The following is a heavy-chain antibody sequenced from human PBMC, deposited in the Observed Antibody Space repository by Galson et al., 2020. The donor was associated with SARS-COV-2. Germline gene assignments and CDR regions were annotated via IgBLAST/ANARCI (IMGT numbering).Heavy chain of an antibody. CDR1: GFTFSSYA. J-gene: IGHJ3*02. CDR3: AREDILNASDAFDI. D-gene: IGHD3-9*01. Sequence: GESLKISCAASGFTFSSYAMHWVRQAPGKGLEWVAVISYDGSNKYYADSVKGRFTISRDNSKNTLYLQMNSLRAEDTAVYYCAREDILNASDAFDIWGQGTMVTVSS. CDR2: ISYDGSNK. V-gene: IGHV3-30*04.